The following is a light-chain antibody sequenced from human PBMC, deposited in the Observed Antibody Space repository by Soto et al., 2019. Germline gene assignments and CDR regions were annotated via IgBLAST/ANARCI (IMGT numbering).Light chain of an antibody. CDR1: QSVSNY. Sequence: ESLLTQSPSTLSLSAGERATLSCRARQSVSNYLAWYQQKPGQAPRLLIYEASNRATGIPARFSGSGSGTDFTLTISSLAPEDFEVYYCQQRYNWPLTFGQGTKVDIK. CDR3: QQRYNWPLT. V-gene: IGKV3-11*01. CDR2: EAS. J-gene: IGKJ1*01.